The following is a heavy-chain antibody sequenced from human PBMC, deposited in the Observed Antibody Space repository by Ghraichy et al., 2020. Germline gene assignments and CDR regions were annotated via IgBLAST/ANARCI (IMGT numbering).Heavy chain of an antibody. D-gene: IGHD2-2*01. J-gene: IGHJ5*02. V-gene: IGHV3-7*01. CDR2: IKQDGSEK. CDR3: AREGCSSTSCSRLENWFDP. CDR1: GFTFSSYW. Sequence: GGSLRLSCAASGFTFSSYWMSWVRQAPGKGLEWVANIKQDGSEKYYVDSVKGRFTISRDNAKNSLYLQMNSLRAEDTAVYYCAREGCSSTSCSRLENWFDPWGQGTLVTVSS.